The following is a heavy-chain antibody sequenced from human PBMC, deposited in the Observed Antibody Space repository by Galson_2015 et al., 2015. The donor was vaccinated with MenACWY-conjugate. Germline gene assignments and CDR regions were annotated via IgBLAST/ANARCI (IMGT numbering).Heavy chain of an antibody. CDR2: ISYSGRS. D-gene: IGHD1-26*01. V-gene: IGHV4-61*08. Sequence: LSLTCIVSGGSVNSGDNYWSWIRQTPGKGLEWIGYISYSGRSDYNPSLRNRVTMSVDTSKNQFSLRLSSMTAADTAVYYCARDFGRGYYYDLDVWGQGTTVTVSS. CDR3: ARDFGRGYYYDLDV. J-gene: IGHJ6*02. CDR1: GGSVNSGDNY.